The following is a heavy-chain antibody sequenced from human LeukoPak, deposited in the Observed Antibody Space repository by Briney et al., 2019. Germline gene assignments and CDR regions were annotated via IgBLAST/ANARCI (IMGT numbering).Heavy chain of an antibody. D-gene: IGHD1-26*01. CDR1: GFTFSSYG. CDR3: ARDVRRGWELLYYFDY. Sequence: GGSLILSCAASGFTFSSYGMHWVRQAPGKGLEWVAVIWYDGSNKYYADSVKGRFTISRDNSKNTLYLQMNSLRAEDTAVYYCARDVRRGWELLYYFDYWGQGTLVTVSS. V-gene: IGHV3-33*01. CDR2: IWYDGSNK. J-gene: IGHJ4*02.